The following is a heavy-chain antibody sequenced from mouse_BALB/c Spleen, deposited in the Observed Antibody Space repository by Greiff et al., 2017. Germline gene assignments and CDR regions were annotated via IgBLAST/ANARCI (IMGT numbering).Heavy chain of an antibody. D-gene: IGHD1-1*01. Sequence: ESGPGLVKPSQSLSLTCTVTGYSITSDYAWNWIRQFPGNKLEWMGYISYSGSTSYNPSLKSRISITRDTTKNQFFLQLNSVTTEDTATYYCAKGFYYGSSLAWFAYWGQGTLVTVSA. J-gene: IGHJ3*01. V-gene: IGHV3-2*02. CDR2: ISYSGST. CDR1: GYSITSDYA. CDR3: AKGFYYGSSLAWFAY.